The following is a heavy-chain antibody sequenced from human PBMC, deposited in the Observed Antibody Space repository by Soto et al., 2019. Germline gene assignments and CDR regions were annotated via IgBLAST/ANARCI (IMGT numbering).Heavy chain of an antibody. CDR2: MNPNSGNT. CDR3: AKKSITMVQGVLEKHNWFDP. CDR1: GYTFTSYD. Sequence: QVQLVQSGAEVKKPGASVKVSCKASGYTFTSYDINWVRQATGQGLEWMGWMNPNSGNTGYAQKYQGRVATTRITSISTAYMELSSLRSEDTAVYYCAKKSITMVQGVLEKHNWFDPWGQGTLVTVSS. V-gene: IGHV1-8*01. J-gene: IGHJ5*02. D-gene: IGHD3-10*01.